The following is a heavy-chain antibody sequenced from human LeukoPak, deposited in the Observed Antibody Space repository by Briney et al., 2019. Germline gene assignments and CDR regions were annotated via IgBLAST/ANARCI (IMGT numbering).Heavy chain of an antibody. D-gene: IGHD6-13*01. V-gene: IGHV4-30-2*01. CDR3: ARAPTSSSWEYYYYMDV. Sequence: SQTLSLTCTVSGGSISSGGYYWSWMRQPPGKGLEWIGYIYHSGSTYYNPSLKSRVTISVDRSKNQFSLKLSSVTAADTAVYYCARAPTSSSWEYYYYMDVWGKGTTVTVS. J-gene: IGHJ6*03. CDR1: GGSISSGGYY. CDR2: IYHSGST.